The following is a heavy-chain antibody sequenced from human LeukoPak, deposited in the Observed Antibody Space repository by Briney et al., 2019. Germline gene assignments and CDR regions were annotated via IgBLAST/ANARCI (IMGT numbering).Heavy chain of an antibody. D-gene: IGHD4-23*01. V-gene: IGHV4-30-4*01. CDR3: ARGGGYGGIDWYFDV. Sequence: SQTLSLTCTVSGGSIRNGDFYWSWIRQPPGKGLDWIGYIYYSGSTYYNPSLKSRVTISVDTSKNQFSLKLRSVTAADTAVYYCARGGGYGGIDWYFDVWGRGTLVTVSS. CDR1: GGSIRNGDFY. CDR2: IYYSGST. J-gene: IGHJ2*01.